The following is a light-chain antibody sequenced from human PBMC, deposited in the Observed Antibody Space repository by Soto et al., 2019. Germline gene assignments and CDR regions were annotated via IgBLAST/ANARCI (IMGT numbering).Light chain of an antibody. CDR1: SSDVGAYNY. CDR2: EVT. Sequence: QSVLTQPASVSGSPGQSITISCTGTSSDVGAYNYLSWYQQHPGKAPKVIIYEVTNRPSGVSSRFSGSKSGNTASLTISGIQAEDEADYYCSSYTSSDSYVFGTGTKVTVL. CDR3: SSYTSSDSYV. V-gene: IGLV2-14*01. J-gene: IGLJ1*01.